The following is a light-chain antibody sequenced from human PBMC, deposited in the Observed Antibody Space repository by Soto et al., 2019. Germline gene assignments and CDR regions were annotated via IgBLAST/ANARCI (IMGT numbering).Light chain of an antibody. CDR1: QSVSSNF. Sequence: EIVWTQCPGTLSLSPGERATLSCRASQSVSSNFLAWYQQKPGQAPRLLIYGASTRATGVPDRFSGSGSGTDFTLTVSRLEPEDFAVYYCQQYNSSPRTFGQGTKVEIK. V-gene: IGKV3-20*01. CDR3: QQYNSSPRT. CDR2: GAS. J-gene: IGKJ1*01.